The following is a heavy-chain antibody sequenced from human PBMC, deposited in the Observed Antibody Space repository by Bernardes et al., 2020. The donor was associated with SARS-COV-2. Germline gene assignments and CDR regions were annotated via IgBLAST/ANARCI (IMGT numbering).Heavy chain of an antibody. CDR1: GFSFSDHY. D-gene: IGHD3-22*01. CDR3: ARDGIRGSSGYLDY. J-gene: IGHJ4*02. Sequence: GGSLRLSCAASGFSFSDHYMDWVHQAPGKGLEWVGRIRNKANSYTTEYAASVKGRFIISRDDSKNLFNLQMNSLKTEDTAVYYCARDGIRGSSGYLDYWGQGTLVTVSS. V-gene: IGHV3-72*01. CDR2: IRNKANSYTT.